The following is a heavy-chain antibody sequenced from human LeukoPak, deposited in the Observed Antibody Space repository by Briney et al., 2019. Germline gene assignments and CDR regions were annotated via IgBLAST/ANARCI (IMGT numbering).Heavy chain of an antibody. CDR2: IQNTGST. D-gene: IGHD6-13*01. V-gene: IGHV4-59*01. CDR1: GGSISSSY. Sequence: SETLSLTCTVSGGSISSSYWTWIRQPPGKGLEWIGYIQNTGSTNYNASLKSRVTISVDTSKNQFSLKLSSVTAADTAVYYCATQPEGSTWYYFDYWGQGTLVTVSP. CDR3: ATQPEGSTWYYFDY. J-gene: IGHJ4*02.